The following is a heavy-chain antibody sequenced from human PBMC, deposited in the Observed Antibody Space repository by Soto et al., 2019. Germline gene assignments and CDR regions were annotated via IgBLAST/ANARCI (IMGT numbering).Heavy chain of an antibody. Sequence: TGESLKISCKASGYTFSVYWIGWVRQMPGKGLEWMGNIYPDDSYINYNPAFRGHVTFSVDKSSSTAYLHWSSLGPSDTAIYYCARHGAAIWLGYWGQGTLVTVSS. D-gene: IGHD6-19*01. CDR2: IYPDDSYI. CDR3: ARHGAAIWLGY. J-gene: IGHJ4*02. V-gene: IGHV5-51*01. CDR1: GYTFSVYW.